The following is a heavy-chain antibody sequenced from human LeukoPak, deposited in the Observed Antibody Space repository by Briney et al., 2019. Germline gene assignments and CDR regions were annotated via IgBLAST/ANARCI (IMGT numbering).Heavy chain of an antibody. CDR3: ANSPYGSGSYSDDY. D-gene: IGHD3-10*01. CDR2: IRYDGSNK. J-gene: IGHJ4*02. Sequence: GGSLRLSCAASVFTFSSYGMHWVRQAPRKGLEWVAFIRYDGSNKYYADSVKGRFTISRDNSKNTLYLQMNSLRAEDTAVYYCANSPYGSGSYSDDYWVQGTMVADSS. CDR1: VFTFSSYG. V-gene: IGHV3-30*02.